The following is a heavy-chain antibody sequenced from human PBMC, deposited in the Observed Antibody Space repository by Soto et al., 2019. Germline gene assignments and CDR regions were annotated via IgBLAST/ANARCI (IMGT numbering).Heavy chain of an antibody. Sequence: GGSLRLSCAASGFTFSRVWMSWVRQAPGKGLEWVASIKQEGREKWYGDSVKGRFTISRDNAKNSLYLQMNSLRDEDTAVYYCARDFDCANGACYTGYYYYGLDVWGLGTTVTVSS. V-gene: IGHV3-7*01. D-gene: IGHD2-8*01. CDR1: GFTFSRVW. CDR2: IKQEGREK. CDR3: ARDFDCANGACYTGYYYYGLDV. J-gene: IGHJ6*02.